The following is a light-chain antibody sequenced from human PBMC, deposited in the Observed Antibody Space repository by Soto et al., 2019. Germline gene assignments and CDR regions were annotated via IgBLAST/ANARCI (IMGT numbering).Light chain of an antibody. CDR1: QGIRND. CDR2: TAS. J-gene: IGKJ1*01. V-gene: IGKV1-6*01. Sequence: AIQMTQSPSSLFASVGDRVTITCRASQGIRNDLGWYQQKPGKAPKLLIYTASTLQSGVPSRFSGSGSGTDFTLTISSLQPEDFATYYCLQDYNYPWTFGQGTKVEIK. CDR3: LQDYNYPWT.